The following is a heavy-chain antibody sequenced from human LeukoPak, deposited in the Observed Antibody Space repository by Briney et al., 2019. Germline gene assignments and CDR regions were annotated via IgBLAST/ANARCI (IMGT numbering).Heavy chain of an antibody. CDR2: IYYTGNT. V-gene: IGHV4-59*11. Sequence: PSETLSLTCTVSGVSISNHYSSWIRQPPGKGLEWIGYIYYTGNTNYNPSLKSRVTISEDTSKNQVSLRLSSVTAADTAVYYCARENYFDYWGQGTVVTVSS. CDR1: GVSISNHY. J-gene: IGHJ4*02. CDR3: ARENYFDY.